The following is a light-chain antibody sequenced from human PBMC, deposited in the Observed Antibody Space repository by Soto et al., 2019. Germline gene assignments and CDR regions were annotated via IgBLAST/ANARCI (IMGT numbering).Light chain of an antibody. V-gene: IGKV1-13*02. Sequence: AIQLTQSPSSLSASVGDRVTITCRASQGISSALAWYQQKPGKAPKLLIYDASSLESGVPSRFSGSGSGTDFTLTISSLKPEDFATYYCQQFNSYPPYTFGQGTKVDIK. CDR3: QQFNSYPPYT. J-gene: IGKJ2*01. CDR1: QGISSA. CDR2: DAS.